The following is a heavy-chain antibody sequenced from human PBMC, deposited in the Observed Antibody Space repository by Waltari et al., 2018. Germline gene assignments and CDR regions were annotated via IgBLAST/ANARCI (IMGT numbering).Heavy chain of an antibody. CDR2: ISYYENDK. V-gene: IGHV3-30*04. CDR1: GFSFSTYA. Sequence: QVQVVESGGGVVQSGRSLRLSCATSGFSFSTYAMHWVRQAPGKGLEWVSFISYYENDKHYADSVKGRFTISRDNSKNTLYLQMNSLGAEDTALYHCARGLYSARWQFDYWGQGTLVTVSS. D-gene: IGHD6-13*01. CDR3: ARGLYSARWQFDY. J-gene: IGHJ4*02.